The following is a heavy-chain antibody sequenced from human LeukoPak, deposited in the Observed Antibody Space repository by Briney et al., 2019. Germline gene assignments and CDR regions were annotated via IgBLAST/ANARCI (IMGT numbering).Heavy chain of an antibody. CDR2: ISDSGDKT. V-gene: IGHV3-23*01. CDR1: GFTFSNYA. CDR3: AREKPNYYYYYGMDV. J-gene: IGHJ6*02. Sequence: PGGSLRLSCAASGFTFSNYAMSWVRQAPGKGLECVSAISDSGDKTDYADSVRGRFTIYRDNSKDTLYLQMNSLGAADTAVYYCAREKPNYYYYYGMDVWGQGTTVTVSS.